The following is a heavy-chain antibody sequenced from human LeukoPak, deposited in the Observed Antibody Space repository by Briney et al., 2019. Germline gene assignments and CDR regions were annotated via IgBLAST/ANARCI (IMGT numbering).Heavy chain of an antibody. CDR2: INTNTGNP. Sequence: VSVKVSCKASGYTFTSYAMNWVRQAPGQGLEWMGWINTNTGNPTYAQGFTGRFVFSLDTSVSTAYLQISSLKAEDTAVYYCARNFVNSSGWYRHYYYYGMDVWGQGTTVTVSS. V-gene: IGHV7-4-1*02. CDR3: ARNFVNSSGWYRHYYYYGMDV. CDR1: GYTFTSYA. D-gene: IGHD6-19*01. J-gene: IGHJ6*02.